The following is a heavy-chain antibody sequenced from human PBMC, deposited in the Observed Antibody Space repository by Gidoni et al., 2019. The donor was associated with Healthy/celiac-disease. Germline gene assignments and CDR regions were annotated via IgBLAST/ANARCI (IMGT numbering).Heavy chain of an antibody. CDR3: ARHNYYGSGSLSRLYWYFDL. D-gene: IGHD3-10*01. Sequence: EVQLVQSGAEVKKPGESLRISCKGSGSSFTSYWISWVRQMPGKGLEWMGRIDPSDSYTNYSPSFQGHVTISADKSISTAYLQWSSLKASDTAMYYCARHNYYGSGSLSRLYWYFDLWGRGTLVTVSS. J-gene: IGHJ2*01. CDR2: IDPSDSYT. CDR1: GSSFTSYW. V-gene: IGHV5-10-1*03.